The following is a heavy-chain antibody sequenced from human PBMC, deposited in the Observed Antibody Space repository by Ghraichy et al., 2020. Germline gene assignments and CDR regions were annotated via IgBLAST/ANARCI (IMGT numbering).Heavy chain of an antibody. V-gene: IGHV2-5*02. J-gene: IGHJ4*02. Sequence: SGPTLVKPTQTLTLTCTFSGFSLSTSGVGVGWIRQPPGKALEWLALIYWDDDKRYSPSLKSRLTITKDTSKNQVVLTMTNMDPVDTATYYCAHLRAGTSFPQPHYFDYWGQGTLVTVSS. CDR1: GFSLSTSGVG. D-gene: IGHD6-19*01. CDR2: IYWDDDK. CDR3: AHLRAGTSFPQPHYFDY.